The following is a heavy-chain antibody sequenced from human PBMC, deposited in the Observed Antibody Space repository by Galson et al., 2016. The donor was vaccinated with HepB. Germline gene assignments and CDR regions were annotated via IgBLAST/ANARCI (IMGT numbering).Heavy chain of an antibody. CDR1: GFAFSGFA. CDR2: INGGSTFI. D-gene: IGHD1-1*01. Sequence: SLRLSCAASGFAFSGFAMNWVRQSPGKGLEWVSSINGGSTFIKYAESVKGRFTISRDNAKDSLYLQMNSLRVEGTAVYYCTKDPQSSANELHSLNWFDPWGQGTLVTVSS. V-gene: IGHV3-21*01. J-gene: IGHJ5*02. CDR3: TKDPQSSANELHSLNWFDP.